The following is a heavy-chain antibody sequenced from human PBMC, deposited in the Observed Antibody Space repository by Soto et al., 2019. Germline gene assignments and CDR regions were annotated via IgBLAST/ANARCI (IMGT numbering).Heavy chain of an antibody. Sequence: QVQLVQSGAEVQKPGSSVKVSCKASGGTFSSYIISWVRQAPGQGLEWMGRVIPILGIANYAQKFQGRVTITANKSTSTADMELSSLRSEDTAVYYCARFPQTAIVGAAYFDYWGQGTLVTVSS. CDR1: GGTFSSYI. J-gene: IGHJ4*02. V-gene: IGHV1-69*02. CDR3: ARFPQTAIVGAAYFDY. CDR2: VIPILGIA. D-gene: IGHD1-26*01.